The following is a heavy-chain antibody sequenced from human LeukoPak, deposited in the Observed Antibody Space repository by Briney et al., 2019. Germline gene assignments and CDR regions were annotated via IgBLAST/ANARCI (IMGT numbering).Heavy chain of an antibody. CDR1: GFTFSSYS. CDR3: ARDLYDSSGYHDY. J-gene: IGHJ4*02. D-gene: IGHD3-22*01. Sequence: GGALRLSCAASGFTFSSYSMNWVRQAQGKGLEWWSSISSSSSYIYYADSVKGRYAISRDNAKNSLYLQMNSLRAEDTAVYYCARDLYDSSGYHDYWGQGTLVTVSS. V-gene: IGHV3-21*01. CDR2: ISSSSSYI.